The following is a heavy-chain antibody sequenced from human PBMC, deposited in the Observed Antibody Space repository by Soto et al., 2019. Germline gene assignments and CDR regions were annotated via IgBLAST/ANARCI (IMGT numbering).Heavy chain of an antibody. Sequence: GESLKISCKGSGYSFSTHWLAWVRQTPGKGLEYMGIIYPGDSDARYSPSFQGQVTLSADKSISTAYLQWTSLKASDTAIYFCARARVSTPRLEDPFDIWGQGTMVTVSS. J-gene: IGHJ3*02. V-gene: IGHV5-51*01. CDR1: GYSFSTHW. CDR3: ARARVSTPRLEDPFDI. CDR2: IYPGDSDA. D-gene: IGHD5-12*01.